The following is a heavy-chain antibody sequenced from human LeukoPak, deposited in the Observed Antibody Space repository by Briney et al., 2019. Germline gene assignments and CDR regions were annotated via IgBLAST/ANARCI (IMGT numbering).Heavy chain of an antibody. CDR2: TYYRSKWYY. V-gene: IGHV6-1*01. J-gene: IGHJ3*02. D-gene: IGHD5-12*01. Sequence: SQTLSLTCAISGDSVSSNSAAWNWIRQSPSRGLEWLGRTYYRSKWYYNYAVSVKSRMTITPDTSKNQFSLQLNSVTPEDTAVYYCVRDSGYGLDAFDIWEQGTMVTVSS. CDR1: GDSVSSNSAA. CDR3: VRDSGYGLDAFDI.